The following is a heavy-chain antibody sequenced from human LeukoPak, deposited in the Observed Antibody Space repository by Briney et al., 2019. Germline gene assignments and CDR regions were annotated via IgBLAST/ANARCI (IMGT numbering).Heavy chain of an antibody. CDR3: ARSFDSSGYLSFQH. J-gene: IGHJ1*01. Sequence: ASVKVSCKASGYTFTGYYMHWVRQAHGQGLEWMGWINPNSGGTNYAQKFQGRVTMTRDTSISTAYMELSRLRSDDTAVYYCARSFDSSGYLSFQHWGQGTLVTVSS. CDR1: GYTFTGYY. V-gene: IGHV1-2*02. CDR2: INPNSGGT. D-gene: IGHD3-22*01.